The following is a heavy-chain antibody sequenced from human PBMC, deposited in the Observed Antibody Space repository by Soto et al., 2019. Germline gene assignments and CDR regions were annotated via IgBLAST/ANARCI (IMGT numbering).Heavy chain of an antibody. Sequence: PGGSLRLSCEASGFTFSSYAMHWVRQAPGKGLEWVSGISGSGGGTTYYADSAKGRFTISRDNSKNTLYLQVNTLRAEDTAVYYCAKSRKISIVAVLAGHPIYYYHGMDVWGQGTTVTVSS. CDR1: GFTFSSYA. CDR2: ISGSGGGTT. D-gene: IGHD2-15*01. V-gene: IGHV3-23*01. CDR3: AKSRKISIVAVLAGHPIYYYHGMDV. J-gene: IGHJ6*02.